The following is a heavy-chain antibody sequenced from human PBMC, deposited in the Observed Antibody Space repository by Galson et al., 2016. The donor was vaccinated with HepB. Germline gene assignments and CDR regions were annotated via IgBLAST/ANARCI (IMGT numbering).Heavy chain of an antibody. CDR3: AKDFRWISDY. D-gene: IGHD4-23*01. Sequence: SLRLPCAASGFSFSDYAMHWVRQAPGKGLEWVAIISDDGHNKYYADSVKGRFTISRDDSKDTVNLEMNSLRREDTAVYYCAKDFRWISDYWGQGILVTVSS. V-gene: IGHV3-30-3*01. CDR1: GFSFSDYA. CDR2: ISDDGHNK. J-gene: IGHJ4*02.